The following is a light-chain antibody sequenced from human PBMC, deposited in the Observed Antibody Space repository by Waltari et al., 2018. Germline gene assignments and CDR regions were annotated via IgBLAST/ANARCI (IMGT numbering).Light chain of an antibody. J-gene: IGKJ1*01. CDR2: KAS. Sequence: DIQMTQSPSTLSASVGDRVTITCRASQSISSWLAWYQQKPGKAPKFLIYKASNLESGVPSRFSGSGSWTEFTLTISSLQPDDFATYYCQHYNSFPWTFGQGTKVEIK. CDR3: QHYNSFPWT. CDR1: QSISSW. V-gene: IGKV1-5*03.